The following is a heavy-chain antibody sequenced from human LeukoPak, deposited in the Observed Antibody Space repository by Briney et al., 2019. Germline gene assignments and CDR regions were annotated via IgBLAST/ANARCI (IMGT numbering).Heavy chain of an antibody. J-gene: IGHJ4*02. D-gene: IGHD6-13*01. CDR2: INPNSGGT. CDR3: ARGLFGSSSWYTRDY. CDR1: GYTFTGYY. V-gene: IGHV1-2*02. Sequence: ASVKVSCKASGYTFTGYYMHWVRQAPGQGLEWMGWINPNSGGTNYAQKFQGRVTMTRDTSISTAYMELSRLRSDDTAVYYCARGLFGSSSWYTRDYWGQGTLVTVSS.